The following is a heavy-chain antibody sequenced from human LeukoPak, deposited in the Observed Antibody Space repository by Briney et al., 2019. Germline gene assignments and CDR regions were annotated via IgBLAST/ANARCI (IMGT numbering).Heavy chain of an antibody. D-gene: IGHD3-16*02. J-gene: IGHJ4*02. CDR2: ISGSGGST. CDR1: GFTFSSYA. Sequence: GGSLRLSCAASGFTFSSYAMSWVHQAPGKGLEWVSAISGSGGSTYYADSVKGRFTISRDNSKNTLYLQMNSLRAEDTAVYYCANLMYDYVWGSYRFPSLDGDYWGQGTLVTVSS. CDR3: ANLMYDYVWGSYRFPSLDGDY. V-gene: IGHV3-23*01.